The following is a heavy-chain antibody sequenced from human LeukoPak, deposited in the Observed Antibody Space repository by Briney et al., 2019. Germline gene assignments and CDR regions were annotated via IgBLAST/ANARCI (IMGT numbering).Heavy chain of an antibody. Sequence: SGGSLRLSCAASGFTLSSYAMSWLRQAPGKGLEWVAVISGSGGSTYSADSVKGRFTISRDNSKNTLYLQMNTLTAEDTAVYYYAKLVPSYDFWSGYLGWFDPWGQGTLVTVSS. CDR1: GFTLSSYA. CDR2: ISGSGGST. D-gene: IGHD3-3*01. J-gene: IGHJ5*02. V-gene: IGHV3-23*01. CDR3: AKLVPSYDFWSGYLGWFDP.